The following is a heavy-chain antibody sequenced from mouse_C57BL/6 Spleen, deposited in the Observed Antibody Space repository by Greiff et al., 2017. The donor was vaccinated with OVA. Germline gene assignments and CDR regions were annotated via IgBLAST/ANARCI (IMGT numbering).Heavy chain of an antibody. Sequence: VQLQQSGPVLVKPGASVKMSCKASGYTFTDYYMNWVKQSHGKSLEWIGVINPYNGGTSYNQKFKGKATLTVDKSSSTAYMELNSLTSEDSAVYYCARRKPGSYYFDYWGQGTTLTVSS. V-gene: IGHV1-19*01. J-gene: IGHJ2*01. CDR3: ARRKPGSYYFDY. CDR2: INPYNGGT. CDR1: GYTFTDYY.